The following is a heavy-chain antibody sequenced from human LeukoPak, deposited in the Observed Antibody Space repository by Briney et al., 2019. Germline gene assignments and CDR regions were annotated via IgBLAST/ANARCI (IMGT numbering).Heavy chain of an antibody. J-gene: IGHJ4*02. Sequence: ASVNVSCKVSGYTLTELSMHWVRQAPGKGLEWMGGFDPEDGETIYAQKFQGRVTMTEDTSTDTAYMELSSLRSEDTAVYYCATDPSGPYYFDYWGQGTLVTVSS. CDR1: GYTLTELS. CDR3: ATDPSGPYYFDY. V-gene: IGHV1-24*01. CDR2: FDPEDGET. D-gene: IGHD2-15*01.